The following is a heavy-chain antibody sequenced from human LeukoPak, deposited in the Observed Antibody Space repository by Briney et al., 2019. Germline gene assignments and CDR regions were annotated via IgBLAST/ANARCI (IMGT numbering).Heavy chain of an antibody. D-gene: IGHD6-19*01. CDR1: GGSISSYY. CDR3: ARGDSSGWYRSGTNWFDP. Sequence: SETLSLTCTVSGGSISSYYWSWIRQPPGKGLEWIGYIYHSGSTKYNPSLKSRVTISVDTSKNQFSLKLSSVTAADTAVYYCARGDSSGWYRSGTNWFDPWGQGTLVTVSS. CDR2: IYHSGST. J-gene: IGHJ5*02. V-gene: IGHV4-59*12.